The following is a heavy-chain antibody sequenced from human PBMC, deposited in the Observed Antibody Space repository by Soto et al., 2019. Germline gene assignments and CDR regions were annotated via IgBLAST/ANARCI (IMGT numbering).Heavy chain of an antibody. J-gene: IGHJ3*02. Sequence: ASVKVSCKVSGYTLTELSMHWVRQAPGKGLEWMGGFDPEDGETIYARKFQGRVTMTEDTSTDTAYMELSSLRSEDTAVYYCATDFRTTVTTIFTAFDSWGQGTMVTVSS. CDR3: ATDFRTTVTTIFTAFDS. CDR1: GYTLTELS. V-gene: IGHV1-24*01. D-gene: IGHD4-17*01. CDR2: FDPEDGET.